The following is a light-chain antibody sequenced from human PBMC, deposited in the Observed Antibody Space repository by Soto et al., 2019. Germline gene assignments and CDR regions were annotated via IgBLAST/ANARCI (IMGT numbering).Light chain of an antibody. CDR2: DAS. CDR3: EQRSIWPLYT. V-gene: IGKV3-11*01. CDR1: QSVSDY. J-gene: IGKJ2*01. Sequence: EIVLTQSPATLSLSPGERATLSCRASQSVSDYLAWYQQKPGQAPRFLIYDASNRATGIPARFSGSGFGTDFTPTISSLEPEDFAVYYCEQRSIWPLYTFGQGTKVDIK.